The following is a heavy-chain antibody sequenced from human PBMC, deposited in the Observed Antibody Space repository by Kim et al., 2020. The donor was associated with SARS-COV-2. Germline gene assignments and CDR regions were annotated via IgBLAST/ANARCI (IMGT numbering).Heavy chain of an antibody. CDR3: SRDLRGNYGGWFDT. CDR2: TYYRSKWYS. D-gene: IGHD3-16*01. CDR1: GDSVSSNSAT. J-gene: IGHJ5*02. Sequence: SQTLSLTCAISGDSVSSNSATWHWIRQSPSRGLEWLGRTYYRSKWYSDYAVSVRSRITITPDTLKNQFSLQLNSVTPEDAAVYYCSRDLRGNYGGWFDTWGQGTLVTVSS. V-gene: IGHV6-1*01.